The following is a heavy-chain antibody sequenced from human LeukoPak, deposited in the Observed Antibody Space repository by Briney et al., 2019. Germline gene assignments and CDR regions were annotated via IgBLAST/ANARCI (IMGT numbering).Heavy chain of an antibody. Sequence: SETLSLTCAVYGGSFSGYYWSWIRQPPGKGLEWIGEINHSGSTNYNPSLKSRVTISVDTSKNQFSLKLSSVTAADTAVYYCARSRGWLQSHPLGYWGQGTLVTVSS. J-gene: IGHJ4*02. CDR1: GGSFSGYY. V-gene: IGHV4-34*01. CDR3: ARSRGWLQSHPLGY. CDR2: INHSGST. D-gene: IGHD5-24*01.